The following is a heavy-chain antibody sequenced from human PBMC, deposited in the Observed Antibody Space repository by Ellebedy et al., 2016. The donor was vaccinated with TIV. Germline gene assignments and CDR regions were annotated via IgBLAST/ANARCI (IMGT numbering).Heavy chain of an antibody. CDR2: IVPMFGST. D-gene: IGHD5-24*01. J-gene: IGHJ5*02. V-gene: IGHV1-69*13. CDR1: GGSLNNHG. CDR3: ARRVESVGPTWLDP. Sequence: ASVKVSCKASGGSLNNHGVTWVRQAPGQGLEWMGGIVPMFGSTKYTQKFQGRVTFTADESTSTAYMELSGLTSEDTAVYYCARRVESVGPTWLDPWGQGTLVAVSS.